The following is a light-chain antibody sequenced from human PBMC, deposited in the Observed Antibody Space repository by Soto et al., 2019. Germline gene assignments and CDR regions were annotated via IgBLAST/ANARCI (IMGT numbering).Light chain of an antibody. CDR2: DAS. V-gene: IGKV1-5*01. CDR1: QSISSW. J-gene: IGKJ5*01. CDR3: QRYNSYVIT. Sequence: DIQMTQSPSTLSASVGDRVTITCRASQSISSWLAWYQQKPGKAPKLLIYDASSLESGVPSRFSGSGSGTEFTLTISSLQPDDVATYYCQRYNSYVITFGQGTRLEIK.